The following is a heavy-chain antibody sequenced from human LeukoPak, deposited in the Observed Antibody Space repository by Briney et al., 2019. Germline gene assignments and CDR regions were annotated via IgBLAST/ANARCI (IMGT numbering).Heavy chain of an antibody. CDR2: IYYSGST. J-gene: IGHJ3*02. CDR3: ARLSDYVWGSYRPFAFDI. CDR1: GGSISSYY. Sequence: SETLSLTCTGSGGSISSYYWSWVRQPPGEGLGWIGYIYYSGSTNYNPSLKSRVTISVDTSKNQFSLKLSSVTAAHTAGYYCARLSDYVWGSYRPFAFDIWGQGTMVTVSS. V-gene: IGHV4-59*08. D-gene: IGHD3-16*02.